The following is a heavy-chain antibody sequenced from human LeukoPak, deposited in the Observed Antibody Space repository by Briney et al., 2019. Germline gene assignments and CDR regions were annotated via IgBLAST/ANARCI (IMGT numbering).Heavy chain of an antibody. CDR2: IYYSGST. V-gene: IGHV4-59*01. D-gene: IGHD3-3*01. CDR1: GGSISNYY. Sequence: PSETLSLTCTVSGGSISNYYWSWIRQPPGKGLEWIGYIYYSGSTNYNPSLKSRVTISVDTSKNQFSLKLSSVTAADTAVYYCARGGPYYDFWSGYSPYYYYYGMDVWGQGTTVTVSS. CDR3: ARGGPYYDFWSGYSPYYYYYGMDV. J-gene: IGHJ6*02.